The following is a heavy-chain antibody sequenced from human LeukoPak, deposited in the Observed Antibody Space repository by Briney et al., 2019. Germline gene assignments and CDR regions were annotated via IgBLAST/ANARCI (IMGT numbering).Heavy chain of an antibody. V-gene: IGHV3-23*01. Sequence: GGSLRLSCAASGFTFSSYAMSWVRQAPGKGLEWVSAISGSGGSTYYADSVKGRFTISRDNSKNTLYLQMNSLRAEDTAVYYCAKGGQEAQWHVLCYFDYWGQGTLVTVSS. CDR3: AKGGQEAQWHVLCYFDY. J-gene: IGHJ4*02. CDR1: GFTFSSYA. D-gene: IGHD3-16*01. CDR2: ISGSGGST.